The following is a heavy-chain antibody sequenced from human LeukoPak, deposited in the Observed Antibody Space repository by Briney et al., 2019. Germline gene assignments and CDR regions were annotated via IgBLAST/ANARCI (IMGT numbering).Heavy chain of an antibody. J-gene: IGHJ5*02. CDR1: GDSVSSNSAA. D-gene: IGHD3-10*01. CDR3: GRGGILWFGDLNWFDP. CDR2: TYYRSKWYN. Sequence: SQTLSLTCAISGDSVSSNSAAWNWIRQSPSRGLEWLGRTYYRSKWYNDYAVSVKSRITINPDTSKNQFSLQLNSVTPEDTAVYYCGRGGILWFGDLNWFDPWGQGTLVTVSS. V-gene: IGHV6-1*01.